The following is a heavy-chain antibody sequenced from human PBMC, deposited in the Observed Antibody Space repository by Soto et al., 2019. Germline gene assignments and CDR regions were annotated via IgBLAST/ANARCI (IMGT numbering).Heavy chain of an antibody. CDR1: GFTFNNYA. D-gene: IGHD2-8*01. Sequence: EVQLLESGGGLVQPGGSLRLACAASGFTFNNYAMNWVRQAPGRGLEWVSIISPNGDSTYHADSVKGRFTISRDNSQNTVFLQMNSLRAEDTAIYFCAKVRLTDYLRYAPHLWGQGTLVTVSS. J-gene: IGHJ3*01. CDR2: ISPNGDST. CDR3: AKVRLTDYLRYAPHL. V-gene: IGHV3-23*01.